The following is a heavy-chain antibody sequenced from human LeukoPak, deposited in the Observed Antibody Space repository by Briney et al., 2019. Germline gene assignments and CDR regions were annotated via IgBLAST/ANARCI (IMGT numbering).Heavy chain of an antibody. CDR1: VFTFSSYG. D-gene: IGHD5-18*01. CDR2: IRYDGSNK. Sequence: GGALRRSCAASVFTFSSYGRHWVRQAPGKGLEWVAFIRYDGSNKYYADSVKGRFTISRDNSKNTLYLQMNSLRAEDTAVYYCATAGYSYGLLVFDYWGQGTLVTVSS. V-gene: IGHV3-30*02. CDR3: ATAGYSYGLLVFDY. J-gene: IGHJ4*02.